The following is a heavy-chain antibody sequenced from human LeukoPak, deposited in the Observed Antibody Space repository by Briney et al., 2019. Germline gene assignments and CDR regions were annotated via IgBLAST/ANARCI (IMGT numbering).Heavy chain of an antibody. D-gene: IGHD5-24*01. CDR2: IKQDGSEK. J-gene: IGHJ4*02. CDR3: ASRVFDY. V-gene: IGHV3-7*01. CDR1: GFIFSSYW. Sequence: GGSLRLSCAASGFIFSSYWMSWVRQAPGKGLEWVANIKQDGSEKNYVDSVKGRFTISRDNTKNSLYLQMSSLRAEDTAVYYCASRVFDYWGQGTLVTVSS.